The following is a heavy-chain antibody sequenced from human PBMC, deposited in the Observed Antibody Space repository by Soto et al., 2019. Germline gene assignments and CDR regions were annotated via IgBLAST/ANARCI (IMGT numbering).Heavy chain of an antibody. CDR3: ARGGGYKRSLIRRFDY. CDR1: GYTFTSYY. V-gene: IGHV1-46*01. CDR2: TNPSGGST. Sequence: GASVKVSCKASGYTFTSYYMHWVRQAPGQGLEWMGITNPSGGSTSYAQKFQGRVTMTRDTSTSTVYMELSSLRSEDTAVYYCARGGGYKRSLIRRFDYWGQGTLVTVSS. D-gene: IGHD1-20*01. J-gene: IGHJ4*02.